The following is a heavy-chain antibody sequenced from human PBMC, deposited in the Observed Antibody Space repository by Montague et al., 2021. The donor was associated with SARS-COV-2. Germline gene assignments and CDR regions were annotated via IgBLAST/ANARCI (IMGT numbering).Heavy chain of an antibody. Sequence: SETRSLTCSVSGDSISSSSYVWGWIRQPPGKGLEWIGSIYYSGSTFYNPSLKSRVTISVDTSKKQFSLKLISVTAADTALYFCARHGTPGYGPFDSWGQGTLVAVSS. D-gene: IGHD5-12*01. CDR1: GDSISSSSYV. CDR3: ARHGTPGYGPFDS. CDR2: IYYSGST. J-gene: IGHJ4*02. V-gene: IGHV4-39*01.